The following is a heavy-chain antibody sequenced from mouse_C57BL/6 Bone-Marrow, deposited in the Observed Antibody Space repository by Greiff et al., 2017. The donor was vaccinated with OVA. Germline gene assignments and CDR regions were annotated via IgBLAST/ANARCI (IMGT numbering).Heavy chain of an antibody. CDR1: GFTFSSYG. CDR2: ISSGGSYT. CDR3: AREGITTDFDY. Sequence: DVMLVESGGDLVKPGGSLKLSCAASGFTFSSYGMSWVRQTPDERLEWVATISSGGSYTYYPDSVKGRFTISRDNAKNTLYLQMSSLKSEDTAMYYCAREGITTDFDYWGQGTTLTVSS. D-gene: IGHD1-1*01. J-gene: IGHJ2*01. V-gene: IGHV5-6*02.